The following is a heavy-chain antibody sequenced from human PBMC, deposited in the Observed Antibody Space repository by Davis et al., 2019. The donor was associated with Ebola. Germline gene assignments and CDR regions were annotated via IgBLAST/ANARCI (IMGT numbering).Heavy chain of an antibody. V-gene: IGHV3-7*01. CDR2: IKQDGSEK. CDR3: VRQYSGYDMDFSYYGMDV. CDR1: GFTFSSYS. J-gene: IGHJ6*02. D-gene: IGHD5-12*01. Sequence: GESLKISCAASGFTFSSYSMNWVRQAPGKGLEWVANIKQDGSEKYYVDSVKGRFTISRDNAKHTLYLQMNSLRAEETAVYYCVRQYSGYDMDFSYYGMDVWGQGTTVTVS.